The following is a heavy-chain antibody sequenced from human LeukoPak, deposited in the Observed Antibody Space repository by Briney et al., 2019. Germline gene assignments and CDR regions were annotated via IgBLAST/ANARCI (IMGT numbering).Heavy chain of an antibody. CDR3: TRRPTNNYYYMDV. D-gene: IGHD2-2*01. CDR1: GFTFSSYN. J-gene: IGHJ6*03. V-gene: IGHV3-21*04. Sequence: GGSLRLSCAASGFTFSSYNMKWVRQAPGKGLEWVSSISTSSSYIYYADSVKGRFTISRDNAKNSLYLQMNSLRAEDTALYYCTRRPTNNYYYMDVWGRGTTVTVSS. CDR2: ISTSSSYI.